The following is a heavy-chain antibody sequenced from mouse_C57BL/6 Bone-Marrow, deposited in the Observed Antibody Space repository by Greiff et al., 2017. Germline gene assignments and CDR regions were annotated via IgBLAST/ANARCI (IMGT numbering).Heavy chain of an antibody. Sequence: QVQLQQSGSELVKPGASVKMSCKASGYTFTSYWITWVKQRPGQGLAWIGDIYPGSGSTNYNEKFKSKATLTVDTSSSTAYMQLSSLTSEDSAVYYCDIYYGNYGWYFDVWGTGTTVTVSS. D-gene: IGHD2-1*01. CDR1: GYTFTSYW. CDR2: IYPGSGST. J-gene: IGHJ1*03. V-gene: IGHV1-55*01. CDR3: DIYYGNYGWYFDV.